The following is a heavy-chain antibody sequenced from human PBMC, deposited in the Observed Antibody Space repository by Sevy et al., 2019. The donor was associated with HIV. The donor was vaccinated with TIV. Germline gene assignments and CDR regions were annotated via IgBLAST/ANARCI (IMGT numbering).Heavy chain of an antibody. CDR2: ISGSGGST. J-gene: IGHJ4*02. D-gene: IGHD6-13*01. V-gene: IGHV3-23*01. CDR1: GFTFSSYA. Sequence: GGSLRLSCAASGFTFSSYAMSWVRQAPGKGLEWVSAISGSGGSTYYADSVKGRFTISRDNSKNTLYLQMNSLRAEDTAVYYCAKDRRIYSSSWEACDYWGQGTLVTVSS. CDR3: AKDRRIYSSSWEACDY.